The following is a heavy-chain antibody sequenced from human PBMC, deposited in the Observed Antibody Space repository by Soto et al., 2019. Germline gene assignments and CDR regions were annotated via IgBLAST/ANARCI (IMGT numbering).Heavy chain of an antibody. CDR1: GFTFSRYS. D-gene: IGHD6-6*01. CDR3: ARDLIAGRQEYYFAS. CDR2: IWNDGSKK. V-gene: IGHV3-33*01. J-gene: IGHJ4*02. Sequence: LRLSCAASGFTFSRYSMHWVRQAQGKGLEWVAIIWNDGSKKFYADSVEGRFTVSRDNSKNTLYLQLNSLRAEDTALYYCARDLIAGRQEYYFASWGRGTLVTVSS.